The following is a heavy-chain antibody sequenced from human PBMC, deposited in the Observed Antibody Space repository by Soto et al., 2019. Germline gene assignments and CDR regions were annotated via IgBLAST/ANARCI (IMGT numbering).Heavy chain of an antibody. V-gene: IGHV1-18*01. Sequence: ASVKVSWKASGYTFTSYGISWVRQAPGQGLEWMGWISAYNGNTNYAQKLQGRVTMTTDTSTSTAYMELRSLRSDDTAVYYCARDRYYSSSWNFDYWGQGTLVTVSS. J-gene: IGHJ4*02. D-gene: IGHD6-13*01. CDR3: ARDRYYSSSWNFDY. CDR2: ISAYNGNT. CDR1: GYTFTSYG.